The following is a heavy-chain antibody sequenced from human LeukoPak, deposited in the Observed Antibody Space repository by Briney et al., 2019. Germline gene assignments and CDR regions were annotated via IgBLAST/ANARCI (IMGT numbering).Heavy chain of an antibody. CDR1: GFTFSDTW. J-gene: IGHJ4*02. V-gene: IGHV3-74*01. CDR2: IRSDGSDT. Sequence: PGGSLRLSCAASGFTFSDTWMHWVRQALGKGLVWVSRIRSDGSDTRYAESVKGRFTISRDNAKNTLYLQMNSLRAEGTAVYYCARDWFHAIDYWGQGTLVTVSS. CDR3: ARDWFHAIDY. D-gene: IGHD2/OR15-2a*01.